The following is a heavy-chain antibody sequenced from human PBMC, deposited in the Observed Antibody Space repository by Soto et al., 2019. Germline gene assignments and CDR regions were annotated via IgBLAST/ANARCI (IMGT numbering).Heavy chain of an antibody. J-gene: IGHJ4*02. CDR1: GGSISDYY. Sequence: PSETLSLTCTVSGGSISDYYWSWFRQPPGKGLEWVGYIYYTGSTTYNPSLKSRLTLSVDTSKNQFSLKLRSVSAADTAVYYCARLGRWLQALDSWAQGTLVTVS. D-gene: IGHD5-12*01. CDR3: ARLGRWLQALDS. V-gene: IGHV4-59*08. CDR2: IYYTGST.